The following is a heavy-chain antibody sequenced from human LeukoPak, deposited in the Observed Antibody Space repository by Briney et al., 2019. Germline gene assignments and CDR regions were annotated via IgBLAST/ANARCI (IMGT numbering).Heavy chain of an antibody. D-gene: IGHD2-15*01. J-gene: IGHJ6*02. V-gene: IGHV3-21*01. CDR3: ARACSGGSCYSPHYNYYGMDV. CDR1: GFTFSSSS. Sequence: GGSLRLSCAASGFTFSSSSMNWVRQAPGKGLEWVSSISSSSGYIYYADSVKGRFTISRDNAKNSLYLQMNGLRAEDTAVYYCARACSGGSCYSPHYNYYGMDVWGQGTTVTVSS. CDR2: ISSSSGYI.